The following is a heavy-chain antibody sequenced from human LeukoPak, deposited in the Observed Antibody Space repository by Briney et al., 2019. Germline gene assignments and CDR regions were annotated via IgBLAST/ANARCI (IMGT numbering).Heavy chain of an antibody. Sequence: GGSLRLSCAASGFTSSTHNMNWVRQAPGKGLEWVSSITSGGSYIFYADSVKGRFTISRDNTKNSLYLQMNSLRAEDTAVYYCATYSGTYRDYWGQETLVTVSS. V-gene: IGHV3-21*01. CDR1: GFTSSTHN. J-gene: IGHJ4*02. D-gene: IGHD1-26*01. CDR3: ATYSGTYRDY. CDR2: ITSGGSYI.